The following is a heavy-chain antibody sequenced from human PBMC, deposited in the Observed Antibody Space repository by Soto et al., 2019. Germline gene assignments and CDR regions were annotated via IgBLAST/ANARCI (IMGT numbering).Heavy chain of an antibody. Sequence: GESLKISCKGSGYSFTSYWIGWVRQMPGKGLEWMGIIYPGDSDTRYSPSFQGQVTISADKSISTAYLQWSSLKASDTAMYYCARAYYYDSSGYLRRLGYFDYWGQGTLVTVSS. J-gene: IGHJ4*02. CDR2: IYPGDSDT. V-gene: IGHV5-51*01. D-gene: IGHD3-22*01. CDR3: ARAYYYDSSGYLRRLGYFDY. CDR1: GYSFTSYW.